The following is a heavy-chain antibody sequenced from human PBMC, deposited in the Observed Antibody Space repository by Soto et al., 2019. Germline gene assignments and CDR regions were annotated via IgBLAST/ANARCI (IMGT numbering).Heavy chain of an antibody. CDR3: ARISDILTGYSSGPFDY. CDR1: GGSICSGGYY. J-gene: IGHJ4*02. CDR2: IYYSGST. V-gene: IGHV4-31*03. Sequence: PSETLSLTCTVSGGSICSGGYYWSWIRQHPGKGLEWIGYIYYSGSTYYNPSLKSRVTISVDTSKNQFSLKLSSVTAADTAVYYCARISDILTGYSSGPFDYWGQGTLVTVSS. D-gene: IGHD3-9*01.